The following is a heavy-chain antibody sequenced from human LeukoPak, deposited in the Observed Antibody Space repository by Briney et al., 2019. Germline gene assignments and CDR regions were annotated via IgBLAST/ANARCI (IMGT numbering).Heavy chain of an antibody. D-gene: IGHD5-18*01. J-gene: IGHJ3*02. CDR3: AREGGYSYADAFDI. CDR1: GGTFSSYA. Sequence: GSSVTVSCKASGGTFSSYAISWVRQAPGQGLEWMGGIIPIFGTANYAQKFQGRVTITTDESTSTAYMELSSLRSEDTAVYYCAREGGYSYADAFDIWGQGTMVTVSS. V-gene: IGHV1-69*05. CDR2: IIPIFGTA.